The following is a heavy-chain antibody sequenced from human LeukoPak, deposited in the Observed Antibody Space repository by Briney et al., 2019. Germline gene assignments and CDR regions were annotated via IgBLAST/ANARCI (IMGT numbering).Heavy chain of an antibody. CDR2: IYSGGST. Sequence: GGSLRLSCAASGFTFDDYAMHWVRQAPGKGLEWVSVIYSGGSTYYADSVKGRFTISRDNSKNTLYLQMNSLRAEDTAVYYCARALDSIRAYWGQGTLVTVSS. J-gene: IGHJ4*02. D-gene: IGHD3-22*01. CDR1: GFTFDDYA. CDR3: ARALDSIRAY. V-gene: IGHV3-66*01.